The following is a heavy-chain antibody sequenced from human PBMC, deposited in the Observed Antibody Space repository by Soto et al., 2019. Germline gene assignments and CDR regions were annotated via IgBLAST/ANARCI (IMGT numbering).Heavy chain of an antibody. Sequence: QVQLVQSGAEVKKPGSSVKVSCKASGGTFSSYAISWVRQAPGQGLEWMGGIIPIFGTANYAQKFQGRVTITADESTSTAYRELSSLRSEDTAVYYCARDPVPVLVPAAIRGAYYYYGMDVWGQGTTVTVSS. CDR3: ARDPVPVLVPAAIRGAYYYYGMDV. CDR2: IIPIFGTA. J-gene: IGHJ6*02. V-gene: IGHV1-69*12. CDR1: GGTFSSYA. D-gene: IGHD2-2*01.